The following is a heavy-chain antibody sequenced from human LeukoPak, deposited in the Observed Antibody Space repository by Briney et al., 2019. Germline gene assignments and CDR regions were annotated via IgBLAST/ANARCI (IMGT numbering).Heavy chain of an antibody. Sequence: ASVKVSCKASGYTFTSYDINWVRQATGQGLEWMGWMNPNSGNTGYAQKFQGRVTMTRNTSISTAYMELSSLRSEDTAVYCCARGGGYDLVYYYMDVWGKGTTVTVSS. V-gene: IGHV1-8*01. CDR1: GYTFTSYD. CDR3: ARGGGYDLVYYYMDV. J-gene: IGHJ6*03. CDR2: MNPNSGNT. D-gene: IGHD5-12*01.